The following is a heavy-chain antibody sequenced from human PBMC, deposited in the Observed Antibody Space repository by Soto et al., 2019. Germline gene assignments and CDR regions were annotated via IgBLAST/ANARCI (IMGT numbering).Heavy chain of an antibody. V-gene: IGHV5-51*01. Sequence: GESLKISCKGSGYSFTSYWIGWVRQMPGKGLEWMGIIYPGDSDTRYSPSFQGQVTISADKSISTAYLQWSSLKASDPAMYYCARKPTYCSGGSCYDYWGQGTLVTVSS. CDR3: ARKPTYCSGGSCYDY. CDR1: GYSFTSYW. D-gene: IGHD2-15*01. J-gene: IGHJ4*02. CDR2: IYPGDSDT.